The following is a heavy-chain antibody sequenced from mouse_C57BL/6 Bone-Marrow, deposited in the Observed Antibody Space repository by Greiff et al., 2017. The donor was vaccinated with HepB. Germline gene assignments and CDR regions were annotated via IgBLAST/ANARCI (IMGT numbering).Heavy chain of an antibody. CDR1: GFTFSSYA. V-gene: IGHV5-9-1*02. Sequence: EVQGVESGEGLVKPGGSLKLSCAASGFTFSSYAMSWVRQTPEKRLEWVAYISSGGDYIYYADTVKGRFTISRDNARNTLYLQMSSLKSEDTAMFYCTRETPYYGSSSSDYFDCWGQGTTLTVSS. CDR2: ISSGGDYI. J-gene: IGHJ2*01. CDR3: TRETPYYGSSSSDYFDC. D-gene: IGHD1-1*01.